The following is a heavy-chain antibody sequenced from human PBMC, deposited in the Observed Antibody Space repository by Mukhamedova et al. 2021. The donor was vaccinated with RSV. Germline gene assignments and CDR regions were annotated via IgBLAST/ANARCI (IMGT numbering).Heavy chain of an antibody. CDR2: NSGSI. D-gene: IGHD6-6*01. CDR3: AKDSIAARPFDYFDY. J-gene: IGHJ4*02. Sequence: NSGSIGYADSVKGRFTISRDNAKNSLYLQMNSLRAEDTALYYCAKDSIAARPFDYFDYWGQGTLVTVSS. V-gene: IGHV3-9*01.